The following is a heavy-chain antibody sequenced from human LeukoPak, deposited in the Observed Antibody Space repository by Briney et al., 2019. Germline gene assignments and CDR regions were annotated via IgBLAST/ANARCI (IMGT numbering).Heavy chain of an antibody. D-gene: IGHD2-15*01. V-gene: IGHV3-53*01. CDR1: ELTLSSNY. Sequence: GGSLRLSCAASELTLSSNYMSWIRQAPGRGLEWVSFIYSGGSTYYADSVRGRFIISKDNSKNTLYLQMNSLRAEDTAVYYCARRAGSYSHSYDYWGQGTLATVSS. CDR3: ARRAGSYSHSYDY. CDR2: IYSGGST. J-gene: IGHJ4*02.